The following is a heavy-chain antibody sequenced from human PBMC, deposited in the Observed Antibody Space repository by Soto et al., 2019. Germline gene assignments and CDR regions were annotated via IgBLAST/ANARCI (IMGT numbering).Heavy chain of an antibody. Sequence: GGSLRLSCAASGFNFSLFGMHWVRQVPGKGLEWVAVKSFDGSNTHYADSVNGRFLISRDNFKEILYLQMNSLRPEDTAVYFCVKDYFYDRGVYVGPFDHGVKGPPVTVSS. V-gene: IGHV3-30*18. CDR2: KSFDGSNT. D-gene: IGHD3-22*01. J-gene: IGHJ4*02. CDR3: VKDYFYDRGVYVGPFDH. CDR1: GFNFSLFG.